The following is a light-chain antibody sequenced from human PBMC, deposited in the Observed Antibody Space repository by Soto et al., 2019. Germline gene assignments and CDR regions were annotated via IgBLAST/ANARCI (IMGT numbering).Light chain of an antibody. Sequence: EIVMTQSPATLSVSPGERVTLSCRVSQSVSRKLAWYQQKPGQAPRLLIYGTTTRATGIPARFSGSGSGTEFTLTISSLQSEDFGIYYCQQYGHWPPYTFGQGTTLETK. CDR2: GTT. CDR3: QQYGHWPPYT. CDR1: QSVSRK. J-gene: IGKJ2*01. V-gene: IGKV3-15*01.